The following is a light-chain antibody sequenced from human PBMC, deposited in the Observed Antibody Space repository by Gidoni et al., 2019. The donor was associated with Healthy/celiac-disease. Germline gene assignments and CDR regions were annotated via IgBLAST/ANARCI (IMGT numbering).Light chain of an antibody. CDR2: QDS. V-gene: IGLV3-1*01. J-gene: IGLJ2*01. CDR3: QAWDSSTANVV. Sequence: SSELTQPPSVSASPGQTASITCSGDKLGDKYACWYQQKPGQSPVLVIYQDSKRPSGIPERFSGSNSGNTATLTISGTQAMDEADYYCQAWDSSTANVVFGGGTKLTVL. CDR1: KLGDKY.